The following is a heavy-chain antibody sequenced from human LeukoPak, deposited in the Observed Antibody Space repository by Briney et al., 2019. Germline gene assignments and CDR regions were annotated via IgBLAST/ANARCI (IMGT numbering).Heavy chain of an antibody. J-gene: IGHJ4*02. CDR2: ISAYNGNT. CDR3: ARGGGSYYYFDS. D-gene: IGHD1-26*01. CDR1: GYTFTTYG. V-gene: IGHV1-18*01. Sequence: ASVKVCCKASGYTFTTYGISWVRQAPGQGLEWMGWISAYNGNTNYAQNLQGRVTMTTDTSTSTAYMELRSLTSDDTAVYYCARGGGSYYYFDSWGQGALVTVSS.